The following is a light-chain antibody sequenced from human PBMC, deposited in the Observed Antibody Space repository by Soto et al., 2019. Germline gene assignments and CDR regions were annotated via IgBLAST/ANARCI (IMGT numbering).Light chain of an antibody. J-gene: IGKJ2*01. CDR1: QSVINNW. CDR2: SAS. CDR3: QQYAMSPYT. V-gene: IGKV3-20*01. Sequence: EIVLTQSPDTLSLSPGERATLSCRASQSVINNWLAWYQQKPGQAPRLLIYSASSRAGGIPGKFSGSGSGTDFTLTINRLEPEDFAVYYCQQYAMSPYTFPQGTKLEI.